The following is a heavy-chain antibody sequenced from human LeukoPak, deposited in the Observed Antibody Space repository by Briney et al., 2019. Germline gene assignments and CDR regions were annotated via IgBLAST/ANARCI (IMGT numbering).Heavy chain of an antibody. CDR1: GFTFHHYA. D-gene: IGHD5-12*01. CDR3: AKDKAPLYSGYDWDLDF. J-gene: IGHJ4*02. Sequence: PGRSLRLSCAASGFTFHHYAIHWVRQVPGKGLEWVSGISWNSASIGYADSAKGRFTISRDNAKNSVYLQMNSLRAEDTAFYYCAKDKAPLYSGYDWDLDFWGQGTLVTVSS. CDR2: ISWNSASI. V-gene: IGHV3-9*01.